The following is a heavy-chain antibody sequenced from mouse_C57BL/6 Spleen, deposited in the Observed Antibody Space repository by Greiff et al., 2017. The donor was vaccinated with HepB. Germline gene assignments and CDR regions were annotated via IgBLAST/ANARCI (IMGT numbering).Heavy chain of an antibody. J-gene: IGHJ1*03. Sequence: VKLQESGPGLVQPSQSLSITCTVSGFSLTSYGVHWVRQSPGKGLEWLGVIWSGGSTDYNAAFISRLSISKDNSKSQVFFKMNSLQADDTAIYYCASYGPYWYFDVWGTGTTVTVSS. V-gene: IGHV2-2*01. D-gene: IGHD1-1*02. CDR1: GFSLTSYG. CDR3: ASYGPYWYFDV. CDR2: IWSGGST.